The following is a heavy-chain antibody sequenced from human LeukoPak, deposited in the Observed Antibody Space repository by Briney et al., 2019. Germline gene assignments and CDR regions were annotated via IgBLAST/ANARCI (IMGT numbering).Heavy chain of an antibody. Sequence: PSETLSLTCTVSGGSISSYYWSWIRQPPGKGLEWIGYIYYSGSTNYNPSLKSRVTISVDTSKNQFSLKLSSVTAADTAVYYCARVQPYYDILTGYRRAEYFQHWGQGTLVTVSS. D-gene: IGHD3-9*01. CDR2: IYYSGST. J-gene: IGHJ1*01. CDR1: GGSISSYY. V-gene: IGHV4-59*01. CDR3: ARVQPYYDILTGYRRAEYFQH.